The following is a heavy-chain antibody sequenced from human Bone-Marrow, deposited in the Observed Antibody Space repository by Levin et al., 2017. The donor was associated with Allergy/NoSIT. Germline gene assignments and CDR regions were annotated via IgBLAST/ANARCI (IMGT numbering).Heavy chain of an antibody. Sequence: GESLKISCKGSGYIFTNYWIGWVRQMPGKGLEWMGIIYPDDSDTKYSPSFEGQVTISVDKSIDTAYLQLTSLKASDSGIYYCARRKWLAAATQGGSWFDPWGQGTLVTVSS. CDR2: IYPDDSDT. CDR3: ARRKWLAAATQGGSWFDP. D-gene: IGHD6-25*01. J-gene: IGHJ5*02. V-gene: IGHV5-51*01. CDR1: GYIFTNYW.